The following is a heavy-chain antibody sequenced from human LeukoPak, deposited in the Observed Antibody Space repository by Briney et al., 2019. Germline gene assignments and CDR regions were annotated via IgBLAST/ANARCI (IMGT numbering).Heavy chain of an antibody. CDR1: GFTFSSYS. CDR2: ISSSSSYI. D-gene: IGHD4-23*01. CDR3: ARDSAVVTPGDY. Sequence: GGSLRLSCAASGFTFSSYSMNWVRQAPGKGLEWVSSISSSSSYIYYADSVKGRFTISRDNAKYSLYLQMNSLRAEDTAVYYCARDSAVVTPGDYWGQGTLVTVSS. V-gene: IGHV3-21*01. J-gene: IGHJ4*02.